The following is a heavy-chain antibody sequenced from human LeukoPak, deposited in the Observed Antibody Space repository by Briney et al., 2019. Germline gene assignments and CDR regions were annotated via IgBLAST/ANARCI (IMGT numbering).Heavy chain of an antibody. CDR3: ARGSSVDTAMVVGFDP. J-gene: IGHJ5*02. D-gene: IGHD5-18*01. CDR2: ISAYNGNT. V-gene: IGHV1-18*01. CDR1: GYTFTSYG. Sequence: ASVKVSCKASGYTFTSYGISWVRQAPGQGLEWMGWISAYNGNTNYAQKLQGRVTMTTDTSTSTAYMELRSLRSDNTAVYYCARGSSVDTAMVVGFDPWGQGTLVTVSS.